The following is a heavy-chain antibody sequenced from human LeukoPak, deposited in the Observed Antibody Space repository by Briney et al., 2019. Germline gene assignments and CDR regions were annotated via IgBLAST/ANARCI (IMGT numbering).Heavy chain of an antibody. V-gene: IGHV3-7*01. J-gene: IGHJ4*02. CDR3: ARDGTKAYCGGDCRAHDY. Sequence: GGSLRLSCAASGFTFSHYYMSWVRQAPGKGLEWVANIKQDGSEQFYLDSVKGRFTISKDNAKNSLYLQMNSLRAEDTAVFYCARDGTKAYCGGDCRAHDYWGQGTLVTVSS. D-gene: IGHD2-21*02. CDR2: IKQDGSEQ. CDR1: GFTFSHYY.